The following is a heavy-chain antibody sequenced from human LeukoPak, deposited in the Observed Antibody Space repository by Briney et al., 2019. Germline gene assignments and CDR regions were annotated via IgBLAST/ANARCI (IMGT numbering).Heavy chain of an antibody. V-gene: IGHV1-2*02. CDR3: ARDLGYCTNGVCRRPLRYYYMDV. CDR2: INPNSGGT. D-gene: IGHD2-8*01. CDR1: GYTFTGYY. J-gene: IGHJ6*03. Sequence: AASVKVSCKASGYTFTGYYMHWVRQAPGQGLEWMGWINPNSGGTNYAQKFQGRVTMTRDTSISTAYMELSRLRSDDTAVYYCARDLGYCTNGVCRRPLRYYYMDVWGKGTTVTVSS.